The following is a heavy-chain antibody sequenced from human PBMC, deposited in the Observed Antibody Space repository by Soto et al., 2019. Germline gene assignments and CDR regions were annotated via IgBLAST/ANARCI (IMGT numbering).Heavy chain of an antibody. CDR1: GVPLTPGGMR. V-gene: IGHV2-70*04. CDR3: ARMGPGVRNYGLDV. Sequence: SGPTLVKPTQTLTLTCTFSGVPLTPGGMRLSWVRQPPGKALEWLARIDWDDDKFYSPSLKTRLSISKDTSKNQVVLTMTSVDPVDTATYYCARMGPGVRNYGLDVWGQGTTVTVSS. J-gene: IGHJ6*02. D-gene: IGHD3-10*01. CDR2: IDWDDDK.